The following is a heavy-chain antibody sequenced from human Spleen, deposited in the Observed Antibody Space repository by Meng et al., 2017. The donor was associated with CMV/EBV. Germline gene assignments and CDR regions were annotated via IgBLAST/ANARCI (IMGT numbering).Heavy chain of an antibody. D-gene: IGHD2-8*01. V-gene: IGHV3-23*01. Sequence: GESLKISCAASGFTFSGYAMTWVRQAPGKGLEWVSAITGGGGSTYYADSVKGRFTISRDNSKNTLFLQMNRLRAEDTAIFYCAKGSNGYFDYWGQGTLVTVSS. CDR3: AKGSNGYFDY. J-gene: IGHJ4*02. CDR1: GFTFSGYA. CDR2: ITGGGGST.